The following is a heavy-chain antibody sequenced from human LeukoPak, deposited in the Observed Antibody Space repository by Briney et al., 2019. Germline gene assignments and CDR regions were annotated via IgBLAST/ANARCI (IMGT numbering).Heavy chain of an antibody. CDR2: IFSGGST. CDR1: GFTVSGNS. V-gene: IGHV3-53*01. J-gene: IGHJ6*02. Sequence: GGSLRLSCAASGFTVSGNSLTWVRQAPGKELEWVSVIFSGGSTFYADSVKGRFTISRDDSKNTLYLQMNSLRAEDTAMYYCARDRLSSLGNYYGMDVWGQGTTVTVSS. CDR3: ARDRLSSLGNYYGMDV.